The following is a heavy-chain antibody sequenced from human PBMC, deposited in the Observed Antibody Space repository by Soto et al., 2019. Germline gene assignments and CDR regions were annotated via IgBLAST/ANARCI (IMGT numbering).Heavy chain of an antibody. Sequence: QVQLQESGPGLVKPSETLSLTCTVSGGSIITYYWSWIRQPPGKGLEWIGYSYHSGSTKYNPSLKSRVTISIDTSKNQFSLQLTSVTAADTAVYYCARDQGDYTWYFDLWGRGTLVTVSS. CDR2: SYHSGST. CDR3: ARDQGDYTWYFDL. CDR1: GGSIITYY. V-gene: IGHV4-59*01. D-gene: IGHD4-4*01. J-gene: IGHJ2*01.